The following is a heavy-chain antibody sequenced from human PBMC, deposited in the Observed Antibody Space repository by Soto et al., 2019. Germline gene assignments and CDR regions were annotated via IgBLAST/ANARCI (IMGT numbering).Heavy chain of an antibody. CDR1: GFSLSTSGMC. CDR3: ARGSGWHHGGFDP. V-gene: IGHV2-70*11. Sequence: SVPKREHHTQALTLTCTFSGFSLSTSGMCVSWIRQPPGKALEWLARIDWDDDKYYSTSLKTRLTISKDTSKNQVVLTMTNMDPVDTATYYCARGSGWHHGGFDPWGQGTLVTVSS. CDR2: IDWDDDK. D-gene: IGHD6-19*01. J-gene: IGHJ5*02.